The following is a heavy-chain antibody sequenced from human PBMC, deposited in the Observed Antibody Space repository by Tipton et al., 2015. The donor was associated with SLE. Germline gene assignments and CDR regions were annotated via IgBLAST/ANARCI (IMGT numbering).Heavy chain of an antibody. J-gene: IGHJ4*02. Sequence: GLVKPSETLSLTCAVYGGSFSGYYWSWIRQPPGKGLEWIGEINHSGSTNYNPSLKSRVTISVDTSKNQFSLKLSSVTAADTAVYYCASQSSSWRGFDYWGQGTVVTVSS. D-gene: IGHD6-13*01. CDR1: GGSFSGYY. CDR3: ASQSSSWRGFDY. CDR2: INHSGST. V-gene: IGHV4-34*01.